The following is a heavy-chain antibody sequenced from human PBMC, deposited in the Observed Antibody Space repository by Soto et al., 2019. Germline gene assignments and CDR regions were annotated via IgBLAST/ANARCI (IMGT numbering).Heavy chain of an antibody. J-gene: IGHJ4*02. Sequence: ASVKVSCKASGYTFTSYGISWVRQAPGQGLEWMGWISAYNGNTNYAQKHQGRVTMTTDISTSTAYMELRSLRPDDTAVNYYERDPPNYYDSSGYNVYWGQGTLVTVSS. D-gene: IGHD3-22*01. CDR2: ISAYNGNT. CDR3: ERDPPNYYDSSGYNVY. V-gene: IGHV1-18*01. CDR1: GYTFTSYG.